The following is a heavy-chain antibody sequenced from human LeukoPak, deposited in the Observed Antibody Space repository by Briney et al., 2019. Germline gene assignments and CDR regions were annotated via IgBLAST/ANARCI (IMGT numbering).Heavy chain of an antibody. Sequence: GGSLLLSFAFSGSLSQNYTMHWVRQAPGKGLGWVSAIDWNSGRTGYADSVKGRFNISKDNAKKSVYLQMNSLRAEDAALYYCGKDITRGGLDVWGQGTTVTVSS. CDR3: GKDITRGGLDV. CDR2: IDWNSGRT. D-gene: IGHD3-10*01. CDR1: GSLSQNYT. J-gene: IGHJ6*02. V-gene: IGHV3-9*02.